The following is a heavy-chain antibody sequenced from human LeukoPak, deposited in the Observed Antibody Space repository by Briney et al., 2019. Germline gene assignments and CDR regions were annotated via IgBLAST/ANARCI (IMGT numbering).Heavy chain of an antibody. CDR2: INHSGST. V-gene: IGHV4-34*01. CDR1: GGSFSGYY. Sequence: SETLSLTCAVYGGSFSGYYWSWIRQPPGKGLEWIGEINHSGSTNYNPSLKSRVTISVDTSKNQFSLKLSPVTAADTAVYYCARHRRYYDSSGYSQGYYYYYMDVWGKGTTVTVSS. D-gene: IGHD3-22*01. CDR3: ARHRRYYDSSGYSQGYYYYYMDV. J-gene: IGHJ6*03.